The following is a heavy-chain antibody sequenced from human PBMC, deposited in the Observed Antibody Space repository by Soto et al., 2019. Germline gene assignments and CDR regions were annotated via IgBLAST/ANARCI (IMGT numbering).Heavy chain of an antibody. J-gene: IGHJ6*02. V-gene: IGHV7-4-1*01. Sequence: ASVKVSCKASGYTFTSYAMNWVRQAPGQGLEWMGWINTNTGNPTYAQGLTGRFVFSLDTSVSTAYLQICSLKAEDTAVYYCARDQVPAYTYYDFWSGQTSYYYGMDVWGQGTTVTVSS. CDR2: INTNTGNP. CDR1: GYTFTSYA. CDR3: ARDQVPAYTYYDFWSGQTSYYYGMDV. D-gene: IGHD3-3*01.